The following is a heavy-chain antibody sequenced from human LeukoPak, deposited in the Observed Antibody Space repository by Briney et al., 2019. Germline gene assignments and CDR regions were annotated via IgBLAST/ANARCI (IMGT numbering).Heavy chain of an antibody. CDR2: ISSDGSTT. CDR3: AKDLAAYYYGSGSYPYGMDV. D-gene: IGHD3-10*01. J-gene: IGHJ6*02. Sequence: GGSLRLSCAASGFTFSSYWMYWVRQAPGKGLVWFSRISSDGSTTSYADSVKGRFTISRDNSKNTLYLQMNSLRAEDTAVYYCAKDLAAYYYGSGSYPYGMDVWGQGTTVTVSS. CDR1: GFTFSSYW. V-gene: IGHV3-74*01.